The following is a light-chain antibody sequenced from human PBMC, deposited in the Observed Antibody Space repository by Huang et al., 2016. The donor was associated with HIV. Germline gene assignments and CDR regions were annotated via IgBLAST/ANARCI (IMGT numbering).Light chain of an antibody. CDR1: QSVRSY. J-gene: IGKJ1*01. CDR2: DAS. V-gene: IGKV3-11*01. Sequence: IVLTQSPATLSLSPGERATLSCRASQSVRSYLAWYQQKPGQAPRRLIYDASNRATGIPARFSGGGSGTDFTLTISSLEPEDFAVYYCQQRSNWPWTFGQGTKVEIK. CDR3: QQRSNWPWT.